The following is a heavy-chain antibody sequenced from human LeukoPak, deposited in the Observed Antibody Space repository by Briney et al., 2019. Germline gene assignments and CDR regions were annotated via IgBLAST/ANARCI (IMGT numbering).Heavy chain of an antibody. CDR2: INPNSGGT. CDR3: ARSRPAPEGGYNWNVWKKQKNHYYGMDV. D-gene: IGHD1-20*01. CDR1: GYTFTGYY. Sequence: ASVKVSCKASGYTFTGYYMHWVRQAPGQGLEWMGWINPNSGGTNYAQKFQGRVTMTRDTSISTAYMELSRLRSDDTAVYYCARSRPAPEGGYNWNVWKKQKNHYYGMDVWGQGTTVTVSS. J-gene: IGHJ6*02. V-gene: IGHV1-2*02.